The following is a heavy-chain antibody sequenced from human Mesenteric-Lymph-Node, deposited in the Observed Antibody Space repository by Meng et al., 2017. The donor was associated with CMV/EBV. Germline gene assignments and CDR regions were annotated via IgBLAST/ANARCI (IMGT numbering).Heavy chain of an antibody. CDR3: ASQKNYYGSGSYFDY. J-gene: IGHJ4*02. CDR1: GGSISSYY. V-gene: IGHV4-59*12. Sequence: SETLSLTCTVSGGSISSYYWSWIRQPPGKGLEWIGYIYYSGSTNYNPSLKSRVTISIDTSKKQFSLRLSSVTAADTALYYCASQKNYYGSGSYFDYWGQETLVTVSS. CDR2: IYYSGST. D-gene: IGHD3-10*01.